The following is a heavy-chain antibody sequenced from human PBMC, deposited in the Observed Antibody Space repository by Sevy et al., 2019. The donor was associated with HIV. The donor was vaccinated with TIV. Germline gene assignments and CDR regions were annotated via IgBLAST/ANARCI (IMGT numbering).Heavy chain of an antibody. D-gene: IGHD2-8*01. Sequence: GGSLRLSCAASGFTPSTYGMHWVRQAPGKGLEWVAVIGYDGSNKYYADSVKGRFTISRDNSKNTLFLQMDSLRAEDTAVYYCARDPRMYGDSLLAYFDYWGQGTLVTVSS. V-gene: IGHV3-33*01. J-gene: IGHJ4*02. CDR1: GFTPSTYG. CDR2: IGYDGSNK. CDR3: ARDPRMYGDSLLAYFDY.